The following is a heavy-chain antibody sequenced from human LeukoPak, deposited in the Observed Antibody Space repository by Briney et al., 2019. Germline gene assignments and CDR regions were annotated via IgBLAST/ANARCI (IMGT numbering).Heavy chain of an antibody. V-gene: IGHV3-23*01. CDR2: ISGSGGST. D-gene: IGHD3-10*01. CDR3: AKDGYWELFPNNWFDP. Sequence: PGGSLRRSCAASGFTFSSYAMSWVRQAPGKGLEWVSAISGSGGSTYYADSVKGRFTISRDNSKNTLYLQMNSLRAEDTAVYYCAKDGYWELFPNNWFDPWGQGTLVTVSS. J-gene: IGHJ5*02. CDR1: GFTFSSYA.